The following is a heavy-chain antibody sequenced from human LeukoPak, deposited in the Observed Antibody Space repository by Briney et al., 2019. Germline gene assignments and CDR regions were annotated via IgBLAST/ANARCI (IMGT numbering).Heavy chain of an antibody. Sequence: ASVKVSCKASGYTFTSYGISWVRQAPGKGLEWMGGFDPEDGETIYAQKFQGRVTMTEDTSTDTAYMELSSLRSEDTAVYYCARPDHDYGDFGPLDYWGQGTLVTVSS. CDR2: FDPEDGET. J-gene: IGHJ4*02. V-gene: IGHV1-24*01. CDR1: GYTFTSYG. CDR3: ARPDHDYGDFGPLDY. D-gene: IGHD4-17*01.